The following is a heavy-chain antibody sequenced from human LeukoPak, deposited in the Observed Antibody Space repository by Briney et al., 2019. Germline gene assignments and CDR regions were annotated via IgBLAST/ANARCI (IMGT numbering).Heavy chain of an antibody. J-gene: IGHJ4*02. CDR3: AISPPACGGDCYRGLDY. CDR2: ISGSGGTA. Sequence: GGSLRLSCAASGFTFSIYAMSWVRQAPGKGLEWVSAISGSGGTAYYADSVKGRFTISRDNSKNTLYLQMNSLRAEDTAVYYCAISPPACGGDCYRGLDYWGQGTLVTVSS. V-gene: IGHV3-23*01. CDR1: GFTFSIYA. D-gene: IGHD2-21*01.